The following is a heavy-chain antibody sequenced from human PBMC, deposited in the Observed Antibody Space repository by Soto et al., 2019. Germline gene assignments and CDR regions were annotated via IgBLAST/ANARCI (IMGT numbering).Heavy chain of an antibody. J-gene: IGHJ3*02. V-gene: IGHV1-46*03. D-gene: IGHD2-15*01. CDR3: ARVKRQRSGGSWTGAFDI. CDR1: GYTFTSYY. Sequence: QVQLVQSGAEVKKPGASVKVSCKASGYTFTSYYMHWVRQAPGQGLEWMGIINPSGGSTSYAQKFQGRVTMTRDTSTSTVYMELSSLRSEDTAVYYCARVKRQRSGGSWTGAFDIWGQGTMVTVSS. CDR2: INPSGGST.